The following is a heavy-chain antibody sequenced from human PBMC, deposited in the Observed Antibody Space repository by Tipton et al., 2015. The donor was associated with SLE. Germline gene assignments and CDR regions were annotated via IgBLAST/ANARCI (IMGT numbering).Heavy chain of an antibody. V-gene: IGHV4-38-2*01. CDR3: ARGYVDN. CDR2: LSHRGST. D-gene: IGHD3-16*01. Sequence: TLSLTCAVSGYSISRGFYCGWIRQPPGKGLEWIGSLSHRGSTYYNPSLKSRVIISIDTSRNQFSLRLRSVTAADTAIYYCARGYVDNWGQGTLVTVSS. J-gene: IGHJ4*02. CDR1: GYSISRGFY.